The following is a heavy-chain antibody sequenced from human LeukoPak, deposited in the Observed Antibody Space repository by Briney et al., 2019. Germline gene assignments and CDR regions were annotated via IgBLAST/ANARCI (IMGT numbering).Heavy chain of an antibody. J-gene: IGHJ6*02. V-gene: IGHV3-7*01. CDR3: ARDRDYGMDV. CDR2: IKQDESEK. CDR1: GFSFRSYW. Sequence: ESLRLSCTTSGFSFRSYWMGWVRQAPGKGLEWVANIKQDESEKYYVGSVKGRFTISRDNSKNTLYLQMNSLRAEDTAVYYCARDRDYGMDVWGQGTTVTVSS.